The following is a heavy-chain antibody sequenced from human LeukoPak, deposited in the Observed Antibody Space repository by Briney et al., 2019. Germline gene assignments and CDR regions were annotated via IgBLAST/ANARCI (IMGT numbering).Heavy chain of an antibody. J-gene: IGHJ6*02. CDR1: GYTFTSYD. CDR3: ARGDIVVVPAAIRGYYYYYGMDV. V-gene: IGHV1-8*01. Sequence: GASVKVSCKASGYTFTSYDINWVRQATGQGLEWMGWMNPNSGNTGYAQKFQGRVTMTRNTSISTAYMELSSLRSEDTAVYYCARGDIVVVPAAIRGYYYYYGMDVWGQGTTVTVSS. D-gene: IGHD2-2*02. CDR2: MNPNSGNT.